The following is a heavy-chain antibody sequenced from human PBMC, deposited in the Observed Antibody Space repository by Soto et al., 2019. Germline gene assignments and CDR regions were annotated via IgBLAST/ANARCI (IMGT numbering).Heavy chain of an antibody. CDR2: IYYSGST. D-gene: IGHD3-10*01. CDR1: GGSISSYY. V-gene: IGHV4-59*01. Sequence: PSETLSLTCTVSGGSISSYYWSWIRQPPGKGLEWIGYIYYSGSTNYNPSLKSRVTISVDTSKNQFSLKLSSVTAADTAVYYCAKGLTMVRGVITYFDYWGQGXLVTVSS. J-gene: IGHJ4*02. CDR3: AKGLTMVRGVITYFDY.